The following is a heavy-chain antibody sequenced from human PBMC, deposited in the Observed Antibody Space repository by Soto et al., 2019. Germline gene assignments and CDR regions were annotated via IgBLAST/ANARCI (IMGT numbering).Heavy chain of an antibody. J-gene: IGHJ5*02. CDR1: GGSFSGYY. V-gene: IGHV4-34*01. CDR2: INHSGST. CDR3: ARGAVAGIWFDP. Sequence: QVQLQQWGAGLLKPSETLSLTCAVYGGSFSGYYWSWIRQPPGKGLEWIGEINHSGSTNYNPSRKSRVTISVDTSKNQFSLNLSSVTAADTAVYYCARGAVAGIWFDPWGQGTLVTVSS. D-gene: IGHD6-19*01.